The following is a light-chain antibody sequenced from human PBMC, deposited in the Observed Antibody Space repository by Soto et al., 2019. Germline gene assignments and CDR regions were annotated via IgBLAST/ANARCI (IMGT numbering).Light chain of an antibody. V-gene: IGLV2-23*03. CDR1: SSDVGSYNL. J-gene: IGLJ1*01. CDR3: CSYARGNTFV. CDR2: EGS. Sequence: QSVLTQPASVSGSPGQSIPISCTGTSSDVGSYNLVSWYQQHPDKAPKVMIHEGSKRPSGVSGRFSGSKSGNTASLTISGLQAEDEADYYCCSYARGNTFVFGTGTKLTVL.